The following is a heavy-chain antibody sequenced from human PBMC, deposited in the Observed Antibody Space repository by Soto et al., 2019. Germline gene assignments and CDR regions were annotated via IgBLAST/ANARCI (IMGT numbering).Heavy chain of an antibody. V-gene: IGHV4-39*01. CDR1: GGSISSSSFH. CDR2: IYYSGST. Sequence: SETLSLTCTVSGGSISSSSFHWGWIRQPPGKGLEWIGSIYYSGSTYYSPSLKSRVTISVDTSKNQFSLKLSSVTAAYPAFYYCAKRKGPAVTDWCSAPWGQGPLATFPS. D-gene: IGHD3-9*01. CDR3: AKRKGPAVTDWCSAP. J-gene: IGHJ5*02.